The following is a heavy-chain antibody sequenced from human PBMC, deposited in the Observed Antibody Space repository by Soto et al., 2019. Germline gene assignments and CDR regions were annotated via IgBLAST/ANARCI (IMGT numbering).Heavy chain of an antibody. CDR2: IFYSGST. CDR3: ARRGPGYYTREYYYYGMDV. Sequence: SETLSLTCTVSGGSISSSIYYGGWIRQPPGKGLEWIGSIFYSGSTYYNPSLKSRVTISVDTSKNQFSLKLSSVTAADTAVYYCARRGPGYYTREYYYYGMDVWGQGTTVT. CDR1: GGSISSSIYY. J-gene: IGHJ6*02. D-gene: IGHD3-3*01. V-gene: IGHV4-39*01.